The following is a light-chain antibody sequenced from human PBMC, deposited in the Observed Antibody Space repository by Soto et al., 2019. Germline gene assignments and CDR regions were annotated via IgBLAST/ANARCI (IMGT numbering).Light chain of an antibody. CDR3: QQLHGYPIT. CDR1: QGIDTS. Sequence: ILLTQSPSSLSASLGDRVTITCRASQGIDTSLAWYQQKPGKAPKLLIYAASNFQSGVPSRFSGSGSGTHFTLTISSLQPEDFATYYCQQLHGYPITFGQGTRLE. J-gene: IGKJ5*01. V-gene: IGKV1-9*01. CDR2: AAS.